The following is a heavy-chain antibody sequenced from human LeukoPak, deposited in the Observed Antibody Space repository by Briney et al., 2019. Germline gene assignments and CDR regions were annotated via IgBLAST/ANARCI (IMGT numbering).Heavy chain of an antibody. Sequence: ASVKVSCKASGYTFTSYDINWARQATGQGLEWMGCMNPNSGHTGYAQKSQGRVTMNRNTSINRSYMALSTLRSEDTAVYYCASFYYDSSGYYSAFDIWGQGTMVSVSS. V-gene: IGHV1-8*01. CDR1: GYTFTSYD. D-gene: IGHD3-22*01. CDR3: ASFYYDSSGYYSAFDI. CDR2: MNPNSGHT. J-gene: IGHJ3*02.